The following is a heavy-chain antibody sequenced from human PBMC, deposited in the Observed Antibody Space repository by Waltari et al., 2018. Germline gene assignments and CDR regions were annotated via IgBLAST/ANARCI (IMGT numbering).Heavy chain of an antibody. CDR3: ATVRNYCSSTSCYRNFQH. CDR2: FDPEDGET. D-gene: IGHD2-2*01. V-gene: IGHV1-24*01. J-gene: IGHJ1*01. Sequence: QVQLVQSGAEVKTPGASGKVSCKVSGSPLTDLSITWVRQAAGHGLEWMGGFDPEDGETSYAQKFQGRVTMTEDTSTDTAYMELSSLRSEDTAVYYCATVRNYCSSTSCYRNFQHWGQGTLVTVSS. CDR1: GSPLTDLS.